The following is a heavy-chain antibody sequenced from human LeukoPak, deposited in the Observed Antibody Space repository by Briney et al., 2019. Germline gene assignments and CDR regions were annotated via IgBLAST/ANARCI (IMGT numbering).Heavy chain of an antibody. Sequence: PSQTLSPTCTVSGGSISSSSYYWGWIRQPPGKGLEWIGSIYYSGSTYYNPSLKSRVTISVDTSKNQFSLKLSSVTAADTAVYYCARTQNLGWNYVFNYYYYMDVWGKGTTVTVSS. CDR1: GGSISSSSYY. D-gene: IGHD1-7*01. CDR3: ARTQNLGWNYVFNYYYYMDV. J-gene: IGHJ6*03. CDR2: IYYSGST. V-gene: IGHV4-39*07.